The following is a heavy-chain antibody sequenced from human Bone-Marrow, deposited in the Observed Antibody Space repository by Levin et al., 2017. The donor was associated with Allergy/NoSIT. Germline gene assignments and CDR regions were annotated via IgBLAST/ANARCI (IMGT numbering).Heavy chain of an antibody. CDR3: AREVYDLLTGPTNGLGYFDS. V-gene: IGHV3-33*01. J-gene: IGHJ4*02. Sequence: QSGGSLRLSCAAAGFPFSKFDMHWVRQTPGKGLEWVAVILFDGSKQSYADSVKGRFTISRDNSKNTLFLQMNSLRAEDTAVYYCAREVYDLLTGPTNGLGYFDSWGQGTLVTAS. CDR1: GFPFSKFD. D-gene: IGHD3-9*01. CDR2: ILFDGSKQ.